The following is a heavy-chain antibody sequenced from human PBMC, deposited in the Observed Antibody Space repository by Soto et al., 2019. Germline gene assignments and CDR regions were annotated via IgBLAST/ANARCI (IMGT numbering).Heavy chain of an antibody. CDR3: ARGAEYSGYDWGYYFDY. J-gene: IGHJ4*02. D-gene: IGHD5-12*01. CDR2: IYYSGST. Sequence: QVQLQESGPGLVKPSETLSLTCTVSGGSISSYYWSWIRQPPGKGLGWIGYIYYSGSTNYNPSLRSRATISVATSKNQFSLKLGSVTAADTAGYYCARGAEYSGYDWGYYFDYWGQGTLVTVSS. V-gene: IGHV4-59*08. CDR1: GGSISSYY.